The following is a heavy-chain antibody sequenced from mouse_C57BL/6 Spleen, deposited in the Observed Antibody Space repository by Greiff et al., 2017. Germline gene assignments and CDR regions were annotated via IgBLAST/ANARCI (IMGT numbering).Heavy chain of an antibody. CDR3: ARGDYGNLFAY. CDR2: IDPSDSYT. CDR1: GYTFTSYW. J-gene: IGHJ3*01. V-gene: IGHV1-69*01. D-gene: IGHD2-1*01. Sequence: QVQLQQPGAELVMPGASVKLSCKASGYTFTSYWMHWVKQRPGQGLEWIGEIDPSDSYTNYNQKFKGKSTVTVDKSSSTAYMQLSSLTSEDSAVYYCARGDYGNLFAYWGQGTLVTVSA.